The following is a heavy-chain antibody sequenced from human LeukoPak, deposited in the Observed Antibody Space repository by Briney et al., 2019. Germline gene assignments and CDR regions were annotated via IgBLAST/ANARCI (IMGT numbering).Heavy chain of an antibody. Sequence: GGSLRLSCAASGFPFNSYWMSWVHQAPGRGLEWVANIKEDGSGKFYVDSVKGRFTISRDNVKNSLFLQMTSLRAEDTALYYCAPEVWELQGASDIWGQGTMVTVSS. J-gene: IGHJ3*02. CDR1: GFPFNSYW. D-gene: IGHD1-26*01. CDR3: APEVWELQGASDI. CDR2: IKEDGSGK. V-gene: IGHV3-7*01.